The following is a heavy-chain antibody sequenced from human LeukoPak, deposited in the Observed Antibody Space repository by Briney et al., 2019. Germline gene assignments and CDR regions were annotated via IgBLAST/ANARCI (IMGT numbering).Heavy chain of an antibody. CDR2: IYYSGST. J-gene: IGHJ2*01. CDR3: ARSGGYCGSTTCHVKYFDL. V-gene: IGHV4-39*01. CDR1: GESISSSSDY. D-gene: IGHD2-2*01. Sequence: SETLSLTRTVSGESISSSSDYWGWVRQPPGKVLEWIGSIYYSGSTYYNPSLRSRVSMSVDTSKNQFSLKLSSVTAADTAVYYCARSGGYCGSTTCHVKYFDLWGRGTLVTVSS.